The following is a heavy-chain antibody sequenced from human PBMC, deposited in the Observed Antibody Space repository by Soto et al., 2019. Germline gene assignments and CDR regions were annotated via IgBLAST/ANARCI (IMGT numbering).Heavy chain of an antibody. Sequence: PSETLSLTCTVSGGSISSYYWSWIRQSPGKGLEWIGYIYYSGSTIYNPSLESRVTISVDTSKNQFSLKLSSATAADTAVYYCARGGQIAAARPDYWGQGTLVTVSS. CDR2: IYYSGST. J-gene: IGHJ4*02. CDR1: GGSISSYY. CDR3: ARGGQIAAARPDY. V-gene: IGHV4-59*01. D-gene: IGHD6-13*01.